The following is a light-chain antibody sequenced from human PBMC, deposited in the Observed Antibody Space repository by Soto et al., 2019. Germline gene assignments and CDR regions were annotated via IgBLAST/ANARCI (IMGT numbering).Light chain of an antibody. CDR2: GAS. Sequence: VFTQYACPLSLSPGARATLSCRASQTVSSSLAWYQQKPGQAPTLLISGASSRAADIPDRFSGSGSGTDFTLTISRLEPEDGAVYDGQQYGSSPWTFCQGTKVDNK. CDR1: QTVSSS. J-gene: IGKJ1*01. V-gene: IGKV3-20*01. CDR3: QQYGSSPWT.